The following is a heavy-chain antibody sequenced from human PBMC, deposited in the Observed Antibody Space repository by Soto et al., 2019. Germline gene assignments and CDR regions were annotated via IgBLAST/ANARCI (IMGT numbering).Heavy chain of an antibody. J-gene: IGHJ4*02. CDR1: GGSISSGGYY. D-gene: IGHD3-10*01. CDR2: IYYSGST. CDR3: AREDYGSGSWKLE. V-gene: IGHV4-31*03. Sequence: QVQLQESGPGLVKPSQTLSLTCTVSGGSISSGGYYWSWIRQHPGKGLEWIGYIYYSGSTYYNPSLKSRGTKSVGTFKNQFSLKLSSVAAADTAVDYCAREDYGSGSWKLEWGQGTPVTVSS.